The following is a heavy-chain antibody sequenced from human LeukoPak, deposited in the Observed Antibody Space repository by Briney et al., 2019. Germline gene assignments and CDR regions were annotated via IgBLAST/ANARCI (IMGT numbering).Heavy chain of an antibody. CDR3: AKDPGGYRTNGVCGYFDY. CDR1: GFTFSSYG. Sequence: GGSLRLSCAASGFTFSSYGMHWVRQAPGKGLEWVAFIRNDGSNKYYADSVKGRFTISRDNSKNTLYLQMNSLRAEDTAVYYCAKDPGGYRTNGVCGYFDYWGQGTLVTVSS. J-gene: IGHJ4*02. V-gene: IGHV3-30*02. D-gene: IGHD2-8*01. CDR2: IRNDGSNK.